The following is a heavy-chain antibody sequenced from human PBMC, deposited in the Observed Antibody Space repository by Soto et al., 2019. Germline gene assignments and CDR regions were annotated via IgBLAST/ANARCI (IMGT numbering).Heavy chain of an antibody. J-gene: IGHJ4*02. D-gene: IGHD3-16*02. CDR3: ARMSGLGEISPYFDY. V-gene: IGHV4-59*01. Sequence: QVQLQESGPGLVKPSETLSLTCTVSGGSISDYQWNWIRQSPGKGLEWIGYIYYSGRTNYNPSLKCRIPLSLAPSAKQFSLSLRSVTAADPAVYYCARMSGLGEISPYFDYWGQGTLVTVSS. CDR1: GGSISDYQ. CDR2: IYYSGRT.